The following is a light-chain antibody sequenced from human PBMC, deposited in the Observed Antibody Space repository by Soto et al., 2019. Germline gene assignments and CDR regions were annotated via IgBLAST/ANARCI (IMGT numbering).Light chain of an antibody. Sequence: DVVLTQSPLSLPVTLGQPASISCRSSQSLVYSNGNTYLSWLQQRPGQPPRLLIYKVSNRFSGVPVRFSGSGAGTDFTLKISRVEAEDVGFYYCMQGTHFPFTFGGGTKVEIK. J-gene: IGKJ4*01. CDR2: KVS. CDR1: QSLVYSNGNTY. V-gene: IGKV2-24*01. CDR3: MQGTHFPFT.